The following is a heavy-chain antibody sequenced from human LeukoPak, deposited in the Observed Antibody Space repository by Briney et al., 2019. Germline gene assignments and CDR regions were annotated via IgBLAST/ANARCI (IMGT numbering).Heavy chain of an antibody. D-gene: IGHD1-26*01. V-gene: IGHV3-30*02. CDR2: IRYDGSIK. J-gene: IGHJ4*02. CDR1: GFIFTSYG. CDR3: AKDSRHRIVGTTTFLDY. Sequence: GGSLRLSCAASGFIFTSYGMHWVRQAPGKGLEWVAFIRYDGSIKFYADSVKGRFTISRDNSRNTLYLQMNSLRAEDTAVYYCAKDSRHRIVGTTTFLDYWGQGTLVTVSS.